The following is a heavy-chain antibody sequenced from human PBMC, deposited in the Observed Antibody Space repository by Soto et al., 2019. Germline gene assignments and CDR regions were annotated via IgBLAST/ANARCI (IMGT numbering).Heavy chain of an antibody. CDR3: ARPANTVADHFDL. J-gene: IGHJ4*02. D-gene: IGHD4-17*01. V-gene: IGHV5-51*01. Sequence: GESLKISCQVSGYTFSIYWIGWVRQMPGKGLEWMGIIYPSDSDTRYSPSFQGQVTISADQSINTAYLQWDSLKASDTAIYYCARPANTVADHFDLWGQGTPVTVSS. CDR2: IYPSDSDT. CDR1: GYTFSIYW.